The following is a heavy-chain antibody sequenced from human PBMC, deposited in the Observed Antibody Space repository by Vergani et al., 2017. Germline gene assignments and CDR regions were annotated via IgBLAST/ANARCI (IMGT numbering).Heavy chain of an antibody. Sequence: QVQLQESGPGLVKPSQTLSLTCTVSGGSISSGGYYWNWIRQHPGKGLEWIGYIYYSGSTYYNPSLKSRVTISVDTSKNQFSLELSSVTAADTAVYYCARDPHYDFWSGYHNWGQGTLVTVSS. D-gene: IGHD3-3*01. CDR1: GGSISSGGYY. CDR3: ARDPHYDFWSGYHN. V-gene: IGHV4-31*03. J-gene: IGHJ4*02. CDR2: IYYSGST.